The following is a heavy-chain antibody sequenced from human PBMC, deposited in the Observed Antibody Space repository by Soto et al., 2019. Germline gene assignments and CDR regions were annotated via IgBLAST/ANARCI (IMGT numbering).Heavy chain of an antibody. D-gene: IGHD4-17*01. CDR2: IWYDGSNK. J-gene: IGHJ4*02. CDR3: ARETTVTTLDY. CDR1: GFTFSSYG. Sequence: ESGGGVVQPGRSLRLSCAASGFTFSSYGMHWVRQAPGKGLEWVAVIWYDGSNKYYADSVKGRFTISRDNSKNTLYLQMNSLRAEDTAVYYCARETTVTTLDYWGQGTLVTVSS. V-gene: IGHV3-33*01.